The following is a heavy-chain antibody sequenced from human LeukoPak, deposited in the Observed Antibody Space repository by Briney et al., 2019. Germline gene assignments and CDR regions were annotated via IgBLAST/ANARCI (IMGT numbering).Heavy chain of an antibody. V-gene: IGHV3-9*01. CDR2: ISWNSGSI. CDR1: GFTFDDYA. J-gene: IGHJ2*01. CDR3: AKDIYGDHSAFDL. Sequence: GGSLRLSCATSGFTFDDYAMHWVRQAPGKGLEWVSGISWNSGSIGYADSVKGRFTISRDNAKNSLYLQMNSLRAEDTALYYCAKDIYGDHSAFDLWGRGTLVTVSS. D-gene: IGHD4-17*01.